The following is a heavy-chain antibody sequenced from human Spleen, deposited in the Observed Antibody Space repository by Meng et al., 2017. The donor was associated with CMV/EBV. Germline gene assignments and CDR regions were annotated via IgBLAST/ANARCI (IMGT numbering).Heavy chain of an antibody. D-gene: IGHD2-2*02. CDR3: AMSQTGRYQLLYGIDY. Sequence: GGSLRLSCAASGFTFSSYSMNWVRQAPGKGLEWVSSISSSSSYIYYADSVKGRFTISRDNSKNTLYLQLDSLRADDTAIYYCAMSQTGRYQLLYGIDYWGQGTQVTVSS. V-gene: IGHV3-21*04. J-gene: IGHJ4*02. CDR1: GFTFSSYS. CDR2: ISSSSSYI.